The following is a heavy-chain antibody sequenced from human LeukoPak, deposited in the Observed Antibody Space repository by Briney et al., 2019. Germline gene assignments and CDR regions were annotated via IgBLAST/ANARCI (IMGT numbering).Heavy chain of an antibody. CDR2: ILYDGSNK. CDR1: GFTFSYYG. J-gene: IGHJ4*02. CDR3: ARGTHYYDSSGYYSYFDY. D-gene: IGHD3-22*01. Sequence: GRSLRLSCAASGFTFSYYGMHWVRQAPGKGLEWVAVILYDGSNKYYADSVKGRFTISRDNSKNTLYLQMNSLRAEDTAVYYCARGTHYYDSSGYYSYFDYWGQGTLVTVSS. V-gene: IGHV3-30*03.